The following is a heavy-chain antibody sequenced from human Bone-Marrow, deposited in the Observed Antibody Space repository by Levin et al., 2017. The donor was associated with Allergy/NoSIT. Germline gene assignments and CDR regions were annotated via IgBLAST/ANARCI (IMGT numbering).Heavy chain of an antibody. V-gene: IGHV5-51*01. J-gene: IGHJ2*01. Sequence: GESLKISCQASGSDLTNFWIGWVRHVPGESLEWMGLIHPADSDTRYAPSLQGQFTISVDKSTTTAYLQWQSLKASDTATYYCVTLEGSRSGGSCYIIWHFDVWGRGTLVTVTS. CDR1: GSDLTNFW. CDR2: IHPADSDT. CDR3: VTLEGSRSGGSCYIIWHFDV. D-gene: IGHD2-15*01.